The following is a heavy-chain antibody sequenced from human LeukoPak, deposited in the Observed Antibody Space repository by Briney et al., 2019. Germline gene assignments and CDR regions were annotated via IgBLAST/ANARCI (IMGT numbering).Heavy chain of an antibody. CDR2: ISGSGGST. CDR3: AKDLFLGLYDSSGYYVRARNAFDY. D-gene: IGHD3-22*01. CDR1: GFTFSSYA. Sequence: GGSLRLSCAASGFTFSSYAMSWVRQAPGKGLEWVSAISGSGGSTYYADSVKGRFTISRDNSKNTLYLQMNILRAEDTAVYYCAKDLFLGLYDSSGYYVRARNAFDYWGQGTLVTVSS. V-gene: IGHV3-23*01. J-gene: IGHJ4*02.